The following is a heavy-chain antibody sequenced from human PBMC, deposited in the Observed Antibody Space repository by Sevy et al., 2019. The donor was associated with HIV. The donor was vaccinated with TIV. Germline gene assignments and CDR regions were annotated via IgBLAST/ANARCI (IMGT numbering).Heavy chain of an antibody. CDR1: GGSISSSSYY. D-gene: IGHD5-12*01. J-gene: IGHJ4*02. CDR2: IYYSGST. Sequence: SETLSLTCTVSGGSISSSSYYWGWIRQPPGKGLEWIGSIYYSGSTYYNPSLKSRVTISVDTSKNQFSLKLSSVTAADTAMYYCASVEMATITKGYFDYWGQGTLVTVSS. CDR3: ASVEMATITKGYFDY. V-gene: IGHV4-39*01.